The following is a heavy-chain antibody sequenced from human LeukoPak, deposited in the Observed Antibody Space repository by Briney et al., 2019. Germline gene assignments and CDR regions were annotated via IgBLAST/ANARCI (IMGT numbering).Heavy chain of an antibody. Sequence: SQTLSLTCTVSGGSISSGGYYWSWIRQHPGKGLEWIGYIYYSGSTYYNPSLKSRVTISVDTSKNQFSLKLSSVTAADTAVYYCARDQGSGYYDSSGPTPFDLWGRGALVTVSS. CDR1: GGSISSGGYY. J-gene: IGHJ2*01. V-gene: IGHV4-31*03. D-gene: IGHD3-22*01. CDR3: ARDQGSGYYDSSGPTPFDL. CDR2: IYYSGST.